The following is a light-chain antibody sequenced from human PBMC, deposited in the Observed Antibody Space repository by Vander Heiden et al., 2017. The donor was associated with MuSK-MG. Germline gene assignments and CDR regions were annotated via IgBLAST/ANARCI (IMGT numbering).Light chain of an antibody. J-gene: IGLJ2*01. CDR2: QDS. Sequence: SYELTQPPSVSVSPGQTASITCSGDKLGDKYACWYQQKPGQSPVLGIYQDSKRPSGIPERVSGSNSGKTATLTISGTQAMDEADYYCQAWDSSTDVVFGGGTKLTVL. V-gene: IGLV3-1*01. CDR3: QAWDSSTDVV. CDR1: KLGDKY.